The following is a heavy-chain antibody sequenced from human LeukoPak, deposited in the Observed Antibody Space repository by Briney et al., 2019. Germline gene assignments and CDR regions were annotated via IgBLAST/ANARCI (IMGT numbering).Heavy chain of an antibody. CDR1: GFTFSSYA. D-gene: IGHD1-26*01. J-gene: IGHJ6*03. CDR3: AGRSGTYTGDYYYYYMDV. V-gene: IGHV3-30*04. Sequence: GSLRLSCAASGFTFSSYAMHWVRQAPGKGLEWVAFIKYDGSDKYHADSVKGRFTISRDNSRNTLFLQMNNLRPEDTAVYYCAGRSGTYTGDYYYYYMDVWGKGTAVTVSS. CDR2: IKYDGSDK.